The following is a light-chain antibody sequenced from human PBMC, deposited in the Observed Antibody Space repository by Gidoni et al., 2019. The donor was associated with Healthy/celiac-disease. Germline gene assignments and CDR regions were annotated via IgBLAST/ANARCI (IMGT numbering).Light chain of an antibody. CDR2: DAS. V-gene: IGKV1-33*01. Sequence: DIQMTQYPSSLSASVGDRVTLTGPASQDISNYLNWYQQKPGKAPKLLIYDASNLETGVPSRFSGSGSGTDFTFTISSLQPEDIATYYCQQYDNLPITFXQXTRLEIK. J-gene: IGKJ5*01. CDR1: QDISNY. CDR3: QQYDNLPIT.